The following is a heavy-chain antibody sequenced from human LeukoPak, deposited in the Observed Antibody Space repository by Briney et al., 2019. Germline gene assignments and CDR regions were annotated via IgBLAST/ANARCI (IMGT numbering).Heavy chain of an antibody. Sequence: GASVKVSCKASGGTFSSYAISWVRQAPGQGLEWMGGIIPIFGTANYAQKFQGRVTITADESTSTAYMELSSLRSEDTAVYYCARGEMATITNYYYYMDVWGKGTTVTVSS. J-gene: IGHJ6*03. CDR2: IIPIFGTA. CDR1: GGTFSSYA. V-gene: IGHV1-69*13. CDR3: ARGEMATITNYYYYMDV. D-gene: IGHD5-24*01.